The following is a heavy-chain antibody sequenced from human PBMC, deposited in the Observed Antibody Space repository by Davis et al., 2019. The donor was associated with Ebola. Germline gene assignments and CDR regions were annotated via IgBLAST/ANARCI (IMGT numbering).Heavy chain of an antibody. V-gene: IGHV3-66*04. Sequence: GGSLRLSCAASGFTVSSNYMSWVRQAPGKGLEWVSVIYSGGSTYYADSVKGRFTISRDNSKNTLYLQMNSLRAEDTAVYYCARRLYGVRWYYYYGMDVWGQGTTVTVSS. CDR3: ARRLYGVRWYYYYGMDV. D-gene: IGHD4/OR15-4a*01. CDR2: IYSGGST. J-gene: IGHJ6*02. CDR1: GFTVSSNY.